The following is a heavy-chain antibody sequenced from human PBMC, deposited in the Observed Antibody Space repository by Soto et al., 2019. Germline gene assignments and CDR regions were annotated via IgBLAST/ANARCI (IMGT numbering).Heavy chain of an antibody. V-gene: IGHV1-2*02. Sequence: QVQLVQSGAEVKRPGASVTVSCRSSGDTFNDYYIHWVRQAPGQGLEWMGWINPNGGVTKYAQKFQGRVSMTRDTSLRTVYMQMRRLRSDDTAVYYCARARAGATATLDYYYFYMDVWGTGTTVTVSS. J-gene: IGHJ6*03. CDR3: ARARAGATATLDYYYFYMDV. CDR1: GDTFNDYY. D-gene: IGHD5-12*01. CDR2: INPNGGVT.